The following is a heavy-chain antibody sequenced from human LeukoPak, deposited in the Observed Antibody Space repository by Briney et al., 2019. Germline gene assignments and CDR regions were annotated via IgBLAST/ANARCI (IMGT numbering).Heavy chain of an antibody. CDR1: GFIFSSYA. CDR2: MSVITGRT. Sequence: GGSLRLSCSASGFIFSSYAMHWVRQAPGKRLEYVSAMSVITGRTFYADSVEGRFTISRDNSGNTLCLQMTSLRPEDTAVYYCVKPARGSGIQYGFDSWGQGTLVTVSS. V-gene: IGHV3-64D*06. J-gene: IGHJ4*02. D-gene: IGHD3-10*01. CDR3: VKPARGSGIQYGFDS.